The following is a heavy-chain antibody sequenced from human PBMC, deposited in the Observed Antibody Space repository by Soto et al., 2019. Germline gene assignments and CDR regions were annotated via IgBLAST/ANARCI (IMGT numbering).Heavy chain of an antibody. CDR3: ARGSQQYDFWSGYYESDV. Sequence: SVKVSCKASGGTFSSYAISWVRQAPGQGLEWMGGIIPIFGTANYAQKFQGRVTIAADESTSTAYMELSSLRSEDTAVYYCARGSQQYDFWSGYYESDVWGQGTTVTVSS. D-gene: IGHD3-3*01. J-gene: IGHJ6*02. V-gene: IGHV1-69*13. CDR1: GGTFSSYA. CDR2: IIPIFGTA.